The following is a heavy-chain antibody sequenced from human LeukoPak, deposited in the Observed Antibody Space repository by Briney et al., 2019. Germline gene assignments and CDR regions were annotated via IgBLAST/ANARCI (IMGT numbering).Heavy chain of an antibody. J-gene: IGHJ4*02. CDR2: ISGSGGST. V-gene: IGHV3-23*01. CDR3: ARGLAVRKALDY. D-gene: IGHD4-17*01. Sequence: GGSLRLSCAASGFTFSSYAMSWVHQAPGKGLEWVSAISGSGGSTYYADSVKGRFTISRDNSKNTLYLQMNSLRAEDTAVYYCARGLAVRKALDYWGQGTLVTVSS. CDR1: GFTFSSYA.